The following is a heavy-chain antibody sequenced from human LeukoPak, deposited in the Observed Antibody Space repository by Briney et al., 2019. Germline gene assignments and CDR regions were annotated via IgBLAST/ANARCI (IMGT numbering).Heavy chain of an antibody. CDR3: ARSARYCTNGVCPTFYYYYMDV. CDR1: GFAFSLYG. CDR2: ISSSSTFI. Sequence: GGSLRLSCAASGFAFSLYGMNWVRQAPGKGLEWVSSISSSSTFIYYADSVKGRFTISRDNAKKSVYLQMNSLRAEDTAGYYCARSARYCTNGVCPTFYYYYMDVWGKGTTVTGSS. J-gene: IGHJ6*03. D-gene: IGHD2-8*01. V-gene: IGHV3-21*01.